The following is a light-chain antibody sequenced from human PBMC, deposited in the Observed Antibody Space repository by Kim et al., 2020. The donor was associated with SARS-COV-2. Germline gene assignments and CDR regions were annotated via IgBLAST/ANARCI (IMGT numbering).Light chain of an antibody. J-gene: IGLJ2*01. CDR1: SSNLGSNT. CDR3: AAWDDIQSGPV. CDR2: YDK. V-gene: IGLV1-44*01. Sequence: GQPVTISCSGSSSNLGSNTASWYQQVPGTAPKLLIYYDKERPSGVPDRFSGSKSGTSASLAITGLQSGDEADYYCAAWDDIQSGPVFGGGTQLTVL.